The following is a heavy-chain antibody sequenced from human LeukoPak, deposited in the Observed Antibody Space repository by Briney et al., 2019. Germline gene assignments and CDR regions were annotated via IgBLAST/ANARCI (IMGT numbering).Heavy chain of an antibody. J-gene: IGHJ4*02. CDR1: GVSISSGDYY. CDR3: AREVTVEMATIRSFWFDY. CDR2: IYYSGST. D-gene: IGHD5-24*01. V-gene: IGHV4-30-4*01. Sequence: SETLSLTCTVSGVSISSGDYYWSWIRQPSGKGPEWIGYIYYSGSTYYNPSLKSRVTISVDTSKNQFSLKLSSVTAADTAVYYCAREVTVEMATIRSFWFDYWGQGTLVTVSS.